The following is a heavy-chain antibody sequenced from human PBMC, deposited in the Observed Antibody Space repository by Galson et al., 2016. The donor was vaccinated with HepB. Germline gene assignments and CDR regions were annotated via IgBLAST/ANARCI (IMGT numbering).Heavy chain of an antibody. V-gene: IGHV4-39*02. J-gene: IGHJ3*02. D-gene: IGHD1-14*01. Sequence: SETLSLTCTVSGGSISSTNYFWGWVRQPPGKGLDWIGSISYSGTTNYNPSLRSRVTISADTSKNQFSLKLTSVTAADTAVYYCARDPPTPGPSDAFDIWGHGTVVTVSS. CDR3: ARDPPTPGPSDAFDI. CDR1: GGSISSTNYF. CDR2: ISYSGTT.